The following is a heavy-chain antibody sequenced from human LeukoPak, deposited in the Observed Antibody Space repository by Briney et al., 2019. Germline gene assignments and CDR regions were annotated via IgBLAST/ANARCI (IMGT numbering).Heavy chain of an antibody. J-gene: IGHJ4*02. CDR1: GGTVSRYA. CDR3: ARVNDYGDYHDY. Sequence: ASVKVSCKASGGTVSRYAISWVRQAPGQGLEWMGRIIPIFGIANYAQKFQGRVTITPDKSTSTAYMELSSLRSEDTAVYYCARVNDYGDYHDYWGQGTLVTVSS. V-gene: IGHV1-69*04. CDR2: IIPIFGIA. D-gene: IGHD4-17*01.